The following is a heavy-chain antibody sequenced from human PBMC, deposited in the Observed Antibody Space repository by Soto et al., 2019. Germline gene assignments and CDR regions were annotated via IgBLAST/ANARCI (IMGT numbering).Heavy chain of an antibody. Sequence: ASVKVSCKASGYTFTGYYIHWVRQAPGQGLEYMGWVSPENRNAGYAPQFRGRVSMTADTSINTVYLELTTLTYEDTAVYYCEVTTGYWGQGTMVTVSS. J-gene: IGHJ4*02. V-gene: IGHV1-8*02. CDR3: EVTTGY. CDR2: VSPENRNA. CDR1: GYTFTGYY. D-gene: IGHD4-17*01.